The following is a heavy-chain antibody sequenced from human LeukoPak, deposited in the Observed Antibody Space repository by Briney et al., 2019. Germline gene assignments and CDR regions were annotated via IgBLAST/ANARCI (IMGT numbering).Heavy chain of an antibody. D-gene: IGHD2-2*01. Sequence: GGSLRLSCAASGFTFSSYWMHWVRQAPGKGLVWVSRINTEGRTTSYADSVKGRFTTSRDNAKNTLYLQMNILRAEDTAVYYCAGQLPFDYWGQGTLVTVSS. CDR2: INTEGRTT. V-gene: IGHV3-74*01. CDR1: GFTFSSYW. CDR3: AGQLPFDY. J-gene: IGHJ4*02.